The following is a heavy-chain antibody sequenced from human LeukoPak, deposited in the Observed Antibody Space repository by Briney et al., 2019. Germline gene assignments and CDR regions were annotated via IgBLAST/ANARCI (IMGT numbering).Heavy chain of an antibody. CDR1: GGSISSSSYY. J-gene: IGHJ4*02. D-gene: IGHD3-3*01. CDR3: ATGGRFLEWSMMY. V-gene: IGHV4-39*01. Sequence: SETLSLTCTVSGGSISSSSYYWGWIRQPPGKGLEWIGSIYYSGSTYYNPSLKSRVTISVDTSKNQFSLKLSSVTAADTAVYYCATGGRFLEWSMMYWGQGTLVTVSS. CDR2: IYYSGST.